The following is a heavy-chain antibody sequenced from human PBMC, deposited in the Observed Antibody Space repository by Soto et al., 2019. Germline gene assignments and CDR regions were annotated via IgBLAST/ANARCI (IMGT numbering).Heavy chain of an antibody. CDR1: GYTFINYN. Sequence: ASVKVSCKASGYTFINYNIFWVRQAPGQGLEWMGWINTSNGNTNYSQKFQGRVTMTRDTSTSTAYMEPSSLRSEDTAVYYCARDQYPERLAYWGQGTLVTVSS. CDR2: INTSNGNT. D-gene: IGHD1-1*01. J-gene: IGHJ4*02. CDR3: ARDQYPERLAY. V-gene: IGHV1-18*01.